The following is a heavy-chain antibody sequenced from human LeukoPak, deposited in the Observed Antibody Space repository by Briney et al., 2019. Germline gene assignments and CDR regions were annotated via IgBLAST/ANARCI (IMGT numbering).Heavy chain of an antibody. CDR2: INPSGGST. J-gene: IGHJ6*02. Sequence: GASVTVSCTASGYTFTSYYMHWVRQAPGQGLEWMGIINPSGGSTSYAQKFQGRVTMTRGTSTSTVYMELSSLRSEDTAVYSCARVITGDYGYYYGLDVWGQGTTVTVSS. CDR1: GYTFTSYY. V-gene: IGHV1-46*01. CDR3: ARVITGDYGYYYGLDV. D-gene: IGHD4-17*01.